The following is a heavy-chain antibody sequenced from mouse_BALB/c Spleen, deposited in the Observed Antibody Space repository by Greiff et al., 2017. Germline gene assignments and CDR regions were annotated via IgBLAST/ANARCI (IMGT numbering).Heavy chain of an antibody. J-gene: IGHJ2*01. D-gene: IGHD4-1*02. V-gene: IGHV7-3*02. CDR2: IRNKANGYTT. Sequence: EVQGVESGGGLVQPGGSLRLSCATSGFTFTDYYMSWVRQPPGKALEWLGFIRNKANGYTTEYSASVKGRFTISRDNSQSILYLQMNTLRAEDSATYYCARVQLVYFDYWGQGTTLTVSS. CDR1: GFTFTDYY. CDR3: ARVQLVYFDY.